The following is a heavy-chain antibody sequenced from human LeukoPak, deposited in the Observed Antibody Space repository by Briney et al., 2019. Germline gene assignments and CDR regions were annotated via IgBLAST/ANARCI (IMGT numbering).Heavy chain of an antibody. CDR3: ARGRNVDTAMANNWFDP. V-gene: IGHV4-4*07. CDR2: IDISGST. D-gene: IGHD5-18*01. Sequence: HPSETLSLTCTVSGGSISSYYWSWIRQPTGKGLEWIGRIDISGSTNDNPSLKSRVTISVDTSKNQFSLKLSSVTAADTAVYYCARGRNVDTAMANNWFDPWGQGTLVTVSS. CDR1: GGSISSYY. J-gene: IGHJ5*02.